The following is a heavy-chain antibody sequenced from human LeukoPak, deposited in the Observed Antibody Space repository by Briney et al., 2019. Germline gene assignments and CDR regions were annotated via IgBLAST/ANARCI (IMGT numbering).Heavy chain of an antibody. CDR1: GYSISSGYY. CDR2: IYHSGST. Sequence: SETLSLTCTVSGYSISSGYYWGWIRQPPGKGLEWIGSIYHSGSTYYNPSLKSRVTISVDTSKNQFSLKLSSVTAADTAVYYCARARITMVRGVSPFDYWGQGTLVTVSS. V-gene: IGHV4-38-2*02. CDR3: ARARITMVRGVSPFDY. J-gene: IGHJ4*02. D-gene: IGHD3-10*01.